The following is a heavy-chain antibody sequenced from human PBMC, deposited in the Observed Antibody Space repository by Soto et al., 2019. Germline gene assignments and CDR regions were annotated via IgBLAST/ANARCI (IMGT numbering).Heavy chain of an antibody. CDR1: EFSLSTYS. V-gene: IGHV3-21*03. J-gene: IGHJ6*02. CDR3: EREKTAWPLAYGLEV. D-gene: IGHD2-21*02. Sequence: PGGSLRLSCTASEFSLSTYSMNWVRQAPGKGLEWVSSISTRSDVYYADSVKGRFTIARDNAKNSLSLQMNSLSAEDTGVYYCEREKTAWPLAYGLEVWGQGTTVTVYS. CDR2: ISTRSDV.